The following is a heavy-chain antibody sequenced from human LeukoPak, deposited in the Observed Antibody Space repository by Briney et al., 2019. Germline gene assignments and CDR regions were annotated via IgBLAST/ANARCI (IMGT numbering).Heavy chain of an antibody. J-gene: IGHJ4*02. Sequence: GGSLRLSCAASGFTVSNSYMSWVRQAPGKGLEWVSVIYSGGTTYYADSVKGRFTISRDNAKNSLYLQMNSLRAEDTAMYYCARGRYSGTTYYFDYWGQGTLVTVSS. D-gene: IGHD5-12*01. CDR1: GFTVSNSY. V-gene: IGHV3-53*01. CDR2: IYSGGTT. CDR3: ARGRYSGTTYYFDY.